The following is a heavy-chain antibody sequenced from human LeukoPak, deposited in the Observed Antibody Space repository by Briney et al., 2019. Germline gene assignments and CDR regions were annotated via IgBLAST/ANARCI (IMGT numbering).Heavy chain of an antibody. CDR1: GDSVSSNSAA. CDR3: ARMGDIAAAGPPWYFDL. J-gene: IGHJ2*01. CDR2: TYYRSKWYN. Sequence: SQTLSLTCAISGDSVSSNSAAWNWIRQSPSRGLEWLGRTYYRSKWYNDYAVSVKSRITINPDTSKNQFSLQLNSVTPEDTAVYYCARMGDIAAAGPPWYFDLWGRGTLVTVSS. D-gene: IGHD6-13*01. V-gene: IGHV6-1*01.